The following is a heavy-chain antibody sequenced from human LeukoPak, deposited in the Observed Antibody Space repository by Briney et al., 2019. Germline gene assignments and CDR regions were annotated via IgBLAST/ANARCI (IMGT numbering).Heavy chain of an antibody. CDR3: ARPRTGTYYDAFDI. D-gene: IGHD1-26*01. Sequence: GESLKISCKGAGYSFTSYWIGWVRQMPGKGLEWMGIIYPGDSDTRYSPSFQGQVTISADKSSSTAYLQWSSLKASDTAMYYCARPRTGTYYDAFDIWGRGQGSPSLQ. V-gene: IGHV5-51*01. J-gene: IGHJ3*02. CDR2: IYPGDSDT. CDR1: GYSFTSYW.